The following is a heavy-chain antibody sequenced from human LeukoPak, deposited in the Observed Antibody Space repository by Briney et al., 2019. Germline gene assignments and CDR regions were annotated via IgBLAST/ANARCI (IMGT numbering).Heavy chain of an antibody. Sequence: GGSLRLSCAASAFTFNTYWMHWVRQVPGRGLEWVSRINGDESSTNYADSVKGRFTISRDNAKNTLYLQMNSLRVEDTAVYYCARDEPTVTTGPPVGSWGQGTLVTVSS. J-gene: IGHJ4*02. D-gene: IGHD4-17*01. CDR1: AFTFNTYW. V-gene: IGHV3-74*01. CDR2: INGDESST. CDR3: ARDEPTVTTGPPVGS.